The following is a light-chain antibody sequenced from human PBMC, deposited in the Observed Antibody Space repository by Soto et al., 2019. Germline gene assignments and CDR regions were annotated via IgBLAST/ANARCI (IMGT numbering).Light chain of an antibody. Sequence: EIVSTPSQATLSFSPVERSTLSCRASQSVSSYLAWYQQKPGQAPRLLIYDASNRATGIPARFSGSGSGTDFTLTISSLEPEDFAVYYCQQRSNWPPITFGQGTQLEIK. CDR1: QSVSSY. J-gene: IGKJ5*01. V-gene: IGKV3-11*01. CDR2: DAS. CDR3: QQRSNWPPIT.